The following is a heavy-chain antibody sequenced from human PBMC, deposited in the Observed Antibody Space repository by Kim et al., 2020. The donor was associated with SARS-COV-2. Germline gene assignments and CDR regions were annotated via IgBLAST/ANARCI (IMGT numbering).Heavy chain of an antibody. V-gene: IGHV1-46*01. CDR2: INPSDGST. D-gene: IGHD3-10*01. CDR3: ARDWGPGTYYTES. J-gene: IGHJ4*02. Sequence: ASVKVSCKAFGYRFTRYYLHWVRQAPGQGLEWMGIINPSDGSTTYAQKFQGRVTMSRDTSTCTVYMELSSLRSEDTALYYCARDWGPGTYYTESWGQGTQVTVSS. CDR1: GYRFTRYY.